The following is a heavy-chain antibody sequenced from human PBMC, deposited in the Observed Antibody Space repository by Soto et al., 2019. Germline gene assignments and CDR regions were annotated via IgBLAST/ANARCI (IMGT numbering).Heavy chain of an antibody. J-gene: IGHJ3*02. D-gene: IGHD1-26*01. CDR2: IYHSGST. CDR3: ARFNSGNYYEAFDI. CDR1: GGSISIINW. V-gene: IGHV4-4*02. Sequence: SGTLSLTCAVSGGSISIINWCGWLRQPPGKGLEWIGEIYHSGSTNYNPSLKSRVTISVDKSKNQFSLKLSSVTAADTAVYYCARFNSGNYYEAFDIWGQGTMVT.